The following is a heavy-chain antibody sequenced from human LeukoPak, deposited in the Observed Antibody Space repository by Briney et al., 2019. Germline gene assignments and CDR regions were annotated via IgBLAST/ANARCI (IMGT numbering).Heavy chain of an antibody. V-gene: IGHV3-15*01. CDR3: TTSAVTTSYNY. J-gene: IGHJ4*02. CDR2: IKSNTDGGTT. D-gene: IGHD4-17*01. Sequence: GGSLRLSCAASGFTFSNAWMSWVRQAPGKGLEWVGRIKSNTDGGTTDYAAPVKGRFTISRDDSKNTLYLQMNSLKTEDTAVYYCTTSAVTTSYNYWGQGTLVTVSS. CDR1: GFTFSNAW.